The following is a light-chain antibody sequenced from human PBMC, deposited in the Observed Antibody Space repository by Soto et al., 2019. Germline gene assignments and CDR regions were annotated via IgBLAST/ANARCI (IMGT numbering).Light chain of an antibody. CDR3: QQYTNWRT. CDR2: GAS. J-gene: IGKJ1*01. CDR1: QSIGSY. Sequence: EIVLTQSPATLSLSLGERATLSFRASQSIGSYLAWYQHKLGQPPRLLIYGASTRATGIPARFSGSGSGTEFTLTISSLQSEDFAVYYCQQYTNWRTFGQGTKVDIK. V-gene: IGKV3-15*01.